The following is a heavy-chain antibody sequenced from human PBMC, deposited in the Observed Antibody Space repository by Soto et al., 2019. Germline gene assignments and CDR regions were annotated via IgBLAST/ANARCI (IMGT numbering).Heavy chain of an antibody. CDR2: IGTRSDI. Sequence: SLRLSCAASGFTFSSYSMHWVRQATGKGLEWVSSIGTRSDIYYADSVKGRFTISRDNAKNSLSLQMNSMTAEDTAVYYCAREETAWPLAYGLDVWGQGTTVTVSS. J-gene: IGHJ6*02. CDR3: AREETAWPLAYGLDV. D-gene: IGHD2-21*02. CDR1: GFTFSSYS. V-gene: IGHV3-21*01.